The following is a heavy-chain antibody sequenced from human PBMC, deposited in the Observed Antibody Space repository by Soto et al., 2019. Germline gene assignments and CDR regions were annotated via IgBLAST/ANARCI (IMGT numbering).Heavy chain of an antibody. CDR3: VKDGSSGWPYFYDMDV. D-gene: IGHD6-19*01. J-gene: IGHJ6*02. CDR1: GFTFSSYG. V-gene: IGHV3-30*18. Sequence: GGSLRLSCAASGFTFSSYGMHWVRQAPGKGLEWVAVISYDGRNKYYADAVKGRFTISRDNSKNTPYLQMSSLRAGDTAVYYCVKDGSSGWPYFYDMDVWGQGTTVTVS. CDR2: ISYDGRNK.